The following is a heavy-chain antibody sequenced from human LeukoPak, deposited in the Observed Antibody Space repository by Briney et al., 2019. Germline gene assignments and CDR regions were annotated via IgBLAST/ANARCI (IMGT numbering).Heavy chain of an antibody. D-gene: IGHD4-17*01. CDR1: GYTFTSYA. CDR3: ARTYPTTVTFDY. J-gene: IGHJ4*02. V-gene: IGHV1-3*01. Sequence: ASVKVSCKASGYTFTSYAMHWVRQAPGQRLEWMGWINAGNGNTKYSQKFQGRVTITRDTSASTAYMELSSLRSEDTAVYYCARTYPTTVTFDYWGQGTLVTVSS. CDR2: INAGNGNT.